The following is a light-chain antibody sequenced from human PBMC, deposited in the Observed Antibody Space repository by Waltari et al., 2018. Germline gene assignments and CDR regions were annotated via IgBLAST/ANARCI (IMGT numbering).Light chain of an antibody. CDR3: NSRDTSGKHVL. CDR2: GKN. Sequence: SSELTQDPVVSVALGQTVTITCKGRSLATFYANWYQQRPGQAPVLVFYGKNSRPSGIPYRFSGSNSGNSAALTITGTQAEDEAAYYCNSRDTSGKHVLFGGGTKLTVL. J-gene: IGLJ2*01. CDR1: SLATFY. V-gene: IGLV3-19*01.